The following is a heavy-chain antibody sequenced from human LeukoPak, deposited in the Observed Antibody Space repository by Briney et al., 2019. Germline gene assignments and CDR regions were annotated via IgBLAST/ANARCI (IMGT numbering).Heavy chain of an antibody. V-gene: IGHV3-64D*09. CDR1: GFTFSSYA. J-gene: IGHJ3*02. CDR2: ISSNGAGT. D-gene: IGHD6-13*01. Sequence: GGSLRLSCSASGFTFSSYAMHWVRQAPGKGLESVSSISSNGAGTYYADSLKGRFTISRDNSKNTLYLQMSSLRADDTAVYYCVKGGSYSSHAFDIWGQGTIVTVSS. CDR3: VKGGSYSSHAFDI.